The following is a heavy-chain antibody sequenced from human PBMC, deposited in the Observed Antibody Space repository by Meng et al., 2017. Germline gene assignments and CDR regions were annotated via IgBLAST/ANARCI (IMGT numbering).Heavy chain of an antibody. J-gene: IGHJ4*02. Sequence: QLQRTQSGPGLVKPSQTLSPPCAISGDSVSSNSAARNWIRQSPSRGLEWLGRTYYRSKWYNDYAVSVKSRITINPDTSKNQFSLQLNSVTPEDTAVYYCARDRSGWYSGRGPFDYWGQGTLVTVSS. CDR3: ARDRSGWYSGRGPFDY. CDR1: GDSVSSNSAA. D-gene: IGHD6-19*01. V-gene: IGHV6-1*01. CDR2: TYYRSKWYN.